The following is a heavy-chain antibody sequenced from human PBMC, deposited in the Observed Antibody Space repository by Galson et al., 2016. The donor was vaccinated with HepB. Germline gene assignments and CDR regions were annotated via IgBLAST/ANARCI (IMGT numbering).Heavy chain of an antibody. CDR3: LSLYRSGY. CDR2: IYSDDRR. V-gene: IGHV3-53*01. Sequence: SLRLSCAVSGFSVSYQYMSWVRQAPGKGLEWVSVIYSDDRRFYVDSVKGRFSISRDNSQNILYLHMSSLRFDDTAVYYCLSLYRSGYWGQGTPVTVSP. J-gene: IGHJ4*02. D-gene: IGHD6-19*01. CDR1: GFSVSYQY.